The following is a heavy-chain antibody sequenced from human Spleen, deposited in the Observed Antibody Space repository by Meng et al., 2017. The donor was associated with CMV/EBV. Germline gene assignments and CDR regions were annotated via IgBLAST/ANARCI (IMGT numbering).Heavy chain of an antibody. Sequence: SVKVSCKASGYSFSSYDINWVRQATGQGPEWMGWMNPNSGNAGYAQQFQGRVTLTSNASISTAYMDLSSLTSDDTAVYYCMRGMVTPYWGQGTLVTAPQ. CDR1: GYSFSSYD. CDR2: MNPNSGNA. V-gene: IGHV1-8*01. CDR3: MRGMVTPY. D-gene: IGHD4-23*01. J-gene: IGHJ4*02.